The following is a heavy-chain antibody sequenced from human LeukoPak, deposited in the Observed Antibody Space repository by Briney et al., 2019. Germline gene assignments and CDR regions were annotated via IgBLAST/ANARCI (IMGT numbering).Heavy chain of an antibody. CDR2: INPSGGST. J-gene: IGHJ5*02. D-gene: IGHD2-2*01. V-gene: IGHV1-46*03. CDR1: GYTFTSYY. Sequence: GASVKVSRKASGYTFTSYYMHWVRQAPGQGLEWMGIINPSGGSTSYAQKFQGRVTMTRDTSTSTVYMELSSLRSEDTAVYYCARCQLLTGWFDPWGQGTLVTVSS. CDR3: ARCQLLTGWFDP.